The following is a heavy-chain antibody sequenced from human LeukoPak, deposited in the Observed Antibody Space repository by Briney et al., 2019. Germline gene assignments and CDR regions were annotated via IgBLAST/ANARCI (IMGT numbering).Heavy chain of an antibody. V-gene: IGHV3-7*03. Sequence: PGGSLRLSCAASGFTFSSYWMSWVRQAPGKGLEWVANIKQDGSEKYYVDSVKGRFTISRDNAKNSLYLQMNSLRAEDTAVYYCATGGPLVLRYFRFDPWGQGTLVTVSS. D-gene: IGHD3-9*01. CDR2: IKQDGSEK. J-gene: IGHJ5*02. CDR1: GFTFSSYW. CDR3: ATGGPLVLRYFRFDP.